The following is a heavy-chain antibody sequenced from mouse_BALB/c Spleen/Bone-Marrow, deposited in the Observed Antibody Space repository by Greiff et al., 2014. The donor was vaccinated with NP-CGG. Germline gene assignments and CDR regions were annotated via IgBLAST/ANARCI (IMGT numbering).Heavy chain of an antibody. J-gene: IGHJ4*01. CDR3: ARDRAYYRYDGYYYAMDY. CDR2: ISDGGSYT. D-gene: IGHD2-14*01. Sequence: EVMLVESGGGLVKPGGSLKLSCAASGFTFNDYYMYWVRQTPEKRLEWVAIISDGGSYTYYPDSVKGRFTISRDNAKNNLYLQMSSLKSDDTAMYYCARDRAYYRYDGYYYAMDYWGQGTSVTVSS. CDR1: GFTFNDYY. V-gene: IGHV5-4*02.